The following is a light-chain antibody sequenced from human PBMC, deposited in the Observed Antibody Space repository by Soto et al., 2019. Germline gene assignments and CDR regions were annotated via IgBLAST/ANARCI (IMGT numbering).Light chain of an antibody. J-gene: IGLJ3*02. CDR1: NIGSKS. CDR2: YDT. V-gene: IGLV3-21*04. CDR3: QVWDSSSDHPV. Sequence: SYELIQPPSVSVAPGKTARITCGGNNIGSKSVHWYQQKPGQAPVLVIYYDTDRHSGIPERFSGSNSGNTATLTISRVEAGDEADYYRQVWDSSSDHPVFGGGTKVTVL.